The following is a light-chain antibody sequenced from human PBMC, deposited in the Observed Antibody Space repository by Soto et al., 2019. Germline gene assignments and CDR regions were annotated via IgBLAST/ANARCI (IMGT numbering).Light chain of an antibody. Sequence: EIVLTQSPGTLSLSPGERATLSCRASQSVSSSYLAWYQQKPGQAPRLLIYGASSSATGIPDRFSGSGSGPDFTLTISRLEPEDFAVYYCQQYDSSPLWTFGQGTKVEIK. CDR2: GAS. V-gene: IGKV3-20*01. CDR3: QQYDSSPLWT. CDR1: QSVSSSY. J-gene: IGKJ1*01.